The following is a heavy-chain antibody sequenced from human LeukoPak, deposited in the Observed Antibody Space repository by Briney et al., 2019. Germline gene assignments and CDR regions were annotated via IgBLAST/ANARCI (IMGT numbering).Heavy chain of an antibody. CDR2: ISAYNGNT. CDR3: SGGPLNWGNDY. D-gene: IGHD7-27*01. Sequence: ASVKVSCKASGYTFTSYGISWVRQAPGQGLEWMGWISAYNGNTNYAQKLQGRVTMTTDTSTSTAYMELRSLRSDDTAVYYFSGGPLNWGNDYWGREPWSPSPQ. V-gene: IGHV1-18*01. J-gene: IGHJ4*02. CDR1: GYTFTSYG.